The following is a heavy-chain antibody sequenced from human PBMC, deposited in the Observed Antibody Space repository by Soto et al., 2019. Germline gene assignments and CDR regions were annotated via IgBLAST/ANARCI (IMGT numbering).Heavy chain of an antibody. Sequence: GGSLRLSCAASGFTFRSYWMNWVRQAPGKGLEWVANIDQDGSEKYYVDSVKGRFTVSRDNAKNSLYLQMNSLRAEDTAVYYCARVNMVRGVRGGYYYYGMDVWGQGTTVTVSS. V-gene: IGHV3-7*03. CDR2: IDQDGSEK. J-gene: IGHJ6*02. CDR1: GFTFRSYW. D-gene: IGHD3-10*01. CDR3: ARVNMVRGVRGGYYYYGMDV.